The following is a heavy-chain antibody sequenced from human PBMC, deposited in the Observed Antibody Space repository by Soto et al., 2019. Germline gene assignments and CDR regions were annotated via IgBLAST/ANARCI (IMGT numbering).Heavy chain of an antibody. D-gene: IGHD3-3*01. V-gene: IGHV4-30-4*01. CDR1: GGSISSGGYY. Sequence: PSETLSLTCTVSGGSISSGGYYWSWIRQPPGKGLEWIGYIYYSGSTYYNPSLKSRVTISVDTSKNQFSLKLSSVTAADTAVYYCARDHLMTNDFWSGSRYNWFDPWGQGTLVTSPQ. CDR2: IYYSGST. CDR3: ARDHLMTNDFWSGSRYNWFDP. J-gene: IGHJ5*02.